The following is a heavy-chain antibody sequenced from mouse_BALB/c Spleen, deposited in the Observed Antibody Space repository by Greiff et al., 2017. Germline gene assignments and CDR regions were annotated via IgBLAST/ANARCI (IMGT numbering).Heavy chain of an antibody. CDR2: IYPSDSYT. V-gene: IGHV1-69*02. CDR3: TRENSLGYSWFAY. CDR1: GYTFTSYW. J-gene: IGHJ3*01. D-gene: IGHD6-2*01. Sequence: QVQLQQPGAELVRPGASVKLSCKASGYTFTSYWINWVKQRPGQGLEWIGNIYPSDSYTNYNQKFKDKATLTVDKSSSTAYMQLSSPTSEDSAVYYCTRENSLGYSWFAYWGQGTLVTVSA.